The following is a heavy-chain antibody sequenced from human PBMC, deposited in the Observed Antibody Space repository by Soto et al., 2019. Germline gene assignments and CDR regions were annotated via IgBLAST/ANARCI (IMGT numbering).Heavy chain of an antibody. V-gene: IGHV1-69*01. Sequence: QVHLLLQSGAEVKKPGSSVKVSCKASGGTPSNSAISWVRQAPGQGLEWMGGIIPVFGLVKYGHNFQGRVTITADESTNTAYMELSSLRPEDTAVYYCAGGRIVVVGSRAYYGMDVWGQGTTVTVAS. CDR1: GGTPSNSA. CDR2: IIPVFGLV. CDR3: AGGRIVVVGSRAYYGMDV. D-gene: IGHD3-22*01. J-gene: IGHJ6*02.